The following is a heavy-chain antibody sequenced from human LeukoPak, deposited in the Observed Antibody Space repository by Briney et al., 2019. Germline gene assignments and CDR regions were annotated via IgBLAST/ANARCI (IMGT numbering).Heavy chain of an antibody. V-gene: IGHV3-30-3*01. D-gene: IGHD5-18*01. Sequence: RGSLRLSCAASGFTFSSYAMHWVRQAPGKGLEWVAVISYDGSNKYYADSVKGRFTISRDNSKNTLYLQMNSLRAEDTAVYYCARMVDTAMAGPHYYYYGMDVWGQGTTVTVSS. CDR2: ISYDGSNK. CDR1: GFTFSSYA. CDR3: ARMVDTAMAGPHYYYYGMDV. J-gene: IGHJ6*02.